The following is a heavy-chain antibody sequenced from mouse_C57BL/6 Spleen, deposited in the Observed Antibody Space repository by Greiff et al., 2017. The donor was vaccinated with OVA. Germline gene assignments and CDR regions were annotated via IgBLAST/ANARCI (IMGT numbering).Heavy chain of an antibody. CDR3: ARGAAYGNYGSFFDD. Sequence: QVHVKQSGAELVKPGASVKISCKASGYAFSSYWMNWVKQRPGKGLEWIGQIYPGDGDTNYNGKFKGKATLTADNSSSTAYMQLSSLTSEDSAVYFCARGAAYGNYGSFFDDWGQGTTLTVSS. CDR2: IYPGDGDT. D-gene: IGHD2-10*02. J-gene: IGHJ2*01. V-gene: IGHV1-80*01. CDR1: GYAFSSYW.